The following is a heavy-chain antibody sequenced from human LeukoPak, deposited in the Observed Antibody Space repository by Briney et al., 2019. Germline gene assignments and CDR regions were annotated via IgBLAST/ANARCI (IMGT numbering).Heavy chain of an antibody. CDR1: GFTFSNYG. V-gene: IGHV3-30*18. CDR3: AKGSGIFGVVKDFDP. D-gene: IGHD3-3*01. CDR2: ISYDGSNK. J-gene: IGHJ5*02. Sequence: GALRLSCAASGFTFSNYGMHWVRQAPGKGLEWVAVISYDGSNKFYADSVKGRFTISRDNSKNTLYLQMNSLRAEDTAVYYCAKGSGIFGVVKDFDPRGQGTLVTVSS.